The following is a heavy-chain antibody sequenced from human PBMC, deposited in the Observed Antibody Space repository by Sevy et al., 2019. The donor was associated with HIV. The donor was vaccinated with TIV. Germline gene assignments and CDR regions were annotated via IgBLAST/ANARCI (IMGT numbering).Heavy chain of an antibody. CDR2: ISSSTNYI. Sequence: GGSLRLSCAASGFTFSSYSMDWVRQAPGKGLEWVSSISSSTNYIYYADSVKGRFTISRDNAKNSLFLQMNSLRAEDTAVYYCVREGGRGWYNFDYWGQGTLVTVSS. D-gene: IGHD6-19*01. CDR1: GFTFSSYS. CDR3: VREGGRGWYNFDY. J-gene: IGHJ4*02. V-gene: IGHV3-21*01.